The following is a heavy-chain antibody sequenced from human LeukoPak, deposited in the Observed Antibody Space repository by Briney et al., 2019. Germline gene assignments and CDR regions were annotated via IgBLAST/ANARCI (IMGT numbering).Heavy chain of an antibody. CDR1: GGSISSYY. Sequence: SETLSLTCTVSGGSISSYYWSWIRQPPGKGLEWIGYFFYSGITNYNPSLKSRVTISVDTSKNQFSLKLSSVTAADTAVYYRARVSTAGDFWSGYYRAAIDYWGQGTLVTVSS. CDR3: ARVSTAGDFWSGYYRAAIDY. D-gene: IGHD3-3*01. J-gene: IGHJ4*02. CDR2: FFYSGIT. V-gene: IGHV4-59*01.